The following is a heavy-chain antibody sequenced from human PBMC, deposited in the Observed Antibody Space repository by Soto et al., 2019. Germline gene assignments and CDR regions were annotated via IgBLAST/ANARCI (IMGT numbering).Heavy chain of an antibody. CDR3: AGALGLSSSWYDPFLDY. CDR2: IYTSGST. V-gene: IGHV4-4*07. Sequence: QVQLQESGPGLVKPSETLSLTCTVSGGSISSYYWSWIRQPPGKGLEWIGRIYTSGSTNYNPSLKSRVTMSVDTSKNQFSLKLSSVTAADTAVYYCAGALGLSSSWYDPFLDYWGQGTLVTVSS. CDR1: GGSISSYY. J-gene: IGHJ4*02. D-gene: IGHD6-13*01.